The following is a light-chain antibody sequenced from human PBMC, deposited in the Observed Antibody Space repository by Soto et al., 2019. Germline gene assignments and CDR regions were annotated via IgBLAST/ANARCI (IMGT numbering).Light chain of an antibody. CDR2: GAS. V-gene: IGKV3-15*01. J-gene: IGKJ2*01. CDR3: QQYNNWPPSMYT. Sequence: EIVMTQSPATLSVSPGERATLSYRASQSVSSNLAWYQQKPGQAPRLLIYGASTRATGIPARFSGSGSGTEFTLTISSLQSEDFAVYYCQQYNNWPPSMYTFGQGTKLEIK. CDR1: QSVSSN.